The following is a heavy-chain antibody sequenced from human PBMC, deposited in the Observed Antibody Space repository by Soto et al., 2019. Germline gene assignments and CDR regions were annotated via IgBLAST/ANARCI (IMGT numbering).Heavy chain of an antibody. Sequence: PSETLSLTCAVYGGSFSGYYWSWIRQPPGKGLEWIGEINHSGSTNYNPSLKSRVTISVDTSKNQFSLKLSSVTAADTAVYYCARLSRITMVRGAPPSYYYYMDVWGKGTTVTV. V-gene: IGHV4-34*01. CDR1: GGSFSGYY. CDR2: INHSGST. J-gene: IGHJ6*03. D-gene: IGHD3-10*01. CDR3: ARLSRITMVRGAPPSYYYYMDV.